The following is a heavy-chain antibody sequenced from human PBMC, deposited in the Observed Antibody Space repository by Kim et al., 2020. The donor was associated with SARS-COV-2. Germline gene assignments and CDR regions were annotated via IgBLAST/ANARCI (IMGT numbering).Heavy chain of an antibody. CDR3: ARVDGGKRGYYYYGMDV. CDR2: IIPIFGTA. J-gene: IGHJ6*02. CDR1: GGTFSSYA. Sequence: SVKVSCKASGGTFSSYAISWVRQAPGQGLEWMGGIIPIFGTANYAQKFQGRVTITADESTSTAYMELSSLRSEDTAVYYCARVDGGKRGYYYYGMDVWGQGTTVTVSS. D-gene: IGHD2-15*01. V-gene: IGHV1-69*13.